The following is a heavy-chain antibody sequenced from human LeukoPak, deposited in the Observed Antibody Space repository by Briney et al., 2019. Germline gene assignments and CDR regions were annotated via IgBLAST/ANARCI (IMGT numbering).Heavy chain of an antibody. J-gene: IGHJ6*03. D-gene: IGHD5-18*01. CDR2: INHSGST. V-gene: IGHV4-39*07. Sequence: SETLSLTCTVSGGSISSSSYYWGWIRQPPGKGLEWIGEINHSGSTNYNPSLKSRVTTSVDTSKNQFSLKLSSVTAADTAVYYCARTTEGGYTYGYFYYYYMDVWGKGTTVTISS. CDR1: GGSISSSSYY. CDR3: ARTTEGGYTYGYFYYYYMDV.